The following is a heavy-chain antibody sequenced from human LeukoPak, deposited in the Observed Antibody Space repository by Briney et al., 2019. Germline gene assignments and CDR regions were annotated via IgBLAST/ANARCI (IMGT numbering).Heavy chain of an antibody. V-gene: IGHV1-18*01. J-gene: IGHJ5*02. Sequence: ASVKVSCKASGYTFTSYAISWVRQAPGQGLEWMGWISAYNGNTNYVQKLQGRVTMTTDTSTSTAYMELRSLRSDDTAVYYCAREDRHMNWFDPWGQGTLVTVSS. CDR3: AREDRHMNWFDP. CDR2: ISAYNGNT. CDR1: GYTFTSYA.